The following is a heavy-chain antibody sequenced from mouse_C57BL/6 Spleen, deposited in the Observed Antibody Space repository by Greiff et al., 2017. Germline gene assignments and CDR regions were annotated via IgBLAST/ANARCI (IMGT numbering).Heavy chain of an antibody. CDR3: ARDSSGYDFAY. V-gene: IGHV1-64*01. CDR1: GYTFTSYW. J-gene: IGHJ3*01. CDR2: IHPNSGST. D-gene: IGHD3-2*02. Sequence: VQLQQPGAELVKPGASVKLSCKASGYTFTSYWMHWVKQRPGQGLEWIGMIHPNSGSTNYNEKFKSKATLTVDKSSSTAYMQLSSLTSEDSAVYYCARDSSGYDFAYWGQGTLVTVSA.